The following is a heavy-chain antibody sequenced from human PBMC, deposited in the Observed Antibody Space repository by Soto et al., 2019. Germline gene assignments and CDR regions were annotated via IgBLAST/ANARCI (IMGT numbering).Heavy chain of an antibody. Sequence: QVHLVQSGPEVKKPGASVKVSCKASGYTFGNYGLTWVRQAPGQGLEWMGWISVYSGDTNYAQKFQDRVTMTTATSTRTAYRELRSLTSDDRPLYYCARPQPVCSSHSCYHVGGHYWGQGTLVTVSS. V-gene: IGHV1-18*01. CDR2: ISVYSGDT. D-gene: IGHD2-2*01. CDR3: ARPQPVCSSHSCYHVGGHY. J-gene: IGHJ4*02. CDR1: GYTFGNYG.